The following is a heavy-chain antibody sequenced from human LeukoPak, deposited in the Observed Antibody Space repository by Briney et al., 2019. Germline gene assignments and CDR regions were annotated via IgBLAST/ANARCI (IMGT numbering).Heavy chain of an antibody. CDR1: GGSISSSSYY. CDR3: ARVGATYFDY. J-gene: IGHJ4*02. V-gene: IGHV4-39*01. D-gene: IGHD1-26*01. CDR2: IYYSGST. Sequence: PSETLSLTCTVSGGSISSSSYYWGWIRQPPGKGLEWIGSIYYSGSTYCNPSLKSRVTISVDTSKNQFSLKLSSVAAADTAVYYCARVGATYFDYWGQGTLVTVSS.